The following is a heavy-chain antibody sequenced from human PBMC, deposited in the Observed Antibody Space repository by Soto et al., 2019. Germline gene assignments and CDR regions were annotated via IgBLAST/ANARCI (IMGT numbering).Heavy chain of an antibody. J-gene: IGHJ4*02. D-gene: IGHD3-16*01. CDR3: ARSWGLVA. Sequence: QMEQSGAEVRKPGSSVKVSCKPSGGSLTSYPMAWVRQAPGQGFEWMGGIIPIHGTTEYAQKFQGRVTITADESTNRATLELTGLTSDDTAVYYCARSWGLVAWGQGTLVTVSS. CDR1: GGSLTSYP. V-gene: IGHV1-69*01. CDR2: IIPIHGTT.